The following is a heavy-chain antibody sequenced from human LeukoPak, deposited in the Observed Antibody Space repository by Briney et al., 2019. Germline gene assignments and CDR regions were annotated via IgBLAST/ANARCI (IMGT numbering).Heavy chain of an antibody. V-gene: IGHV3-48*01. J-gene: IGHJ4*02. CDR3: ARDRLKSGSYYFDY. CDR1: AFTFSDYS. Sequence: GGTLRLSCAASAFTFSDYSMNWVRQAPGQGLXALSYISGRSSTIYYADSVKGRFTISRDNAKSSMYLQMNSLRAEDTAVYYCARDRLKSGSYYFDYWGQGTLVTVSS. D-gene: IGHD1-26*01. CDR2: ISGRSSTI.